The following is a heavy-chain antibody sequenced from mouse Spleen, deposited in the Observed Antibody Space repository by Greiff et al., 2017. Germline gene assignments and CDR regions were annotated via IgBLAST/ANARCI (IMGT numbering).Heavy chain of an antibody. Sequence: QVQLKESGAELVRPGTSVKVSCKASGYAFTNYLIEWVKQRPGQGLEWIGVINPGSGGTNYNEKFKGKATLTADKSSSTAYMQLSSLTSEDSAVYFCARSEGSLYAMDYWGQGTSVTVSS. J-gene: IGHJ4*01. CDR1: GYAFTNYL. CDR3: ARSEGSLYAMDY. CDR2: INPGSGGT. V-gene: IGHV1-54*01.